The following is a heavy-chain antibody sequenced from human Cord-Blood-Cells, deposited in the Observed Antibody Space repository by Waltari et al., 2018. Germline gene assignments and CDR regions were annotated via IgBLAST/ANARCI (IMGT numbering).Heavy chain of an antibody. CDR3: ARELNYFDY. Sequence: QLKLQESGPGLVKPSETLSPTCTVSGGSISSSSYYWGWIRQPPGKGLEWIGSIYYSGSTYYNPSLKSRVTISVDTSKNQFSLKLSSVTAADTAVYYCARELNYFDYWGQGTLVTVSS. J-gene: IGHJ4*02. CDR2: IYYSGST. CDR1: GGSISSSSYY. V-gene: IGHV4-39*02.